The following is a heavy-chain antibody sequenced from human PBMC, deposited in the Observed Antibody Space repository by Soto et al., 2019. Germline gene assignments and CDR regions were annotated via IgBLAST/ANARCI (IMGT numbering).Heavy chain of an antibody. J-gene: IGHJ3*02. CDR1: GGTFSSYA. Sequence: SVKVSCKASGGTFSSYAISWVRQAPGQGLEWMGGIIPIFGTANYARKFQGRVTITADESTSTAYMELSSLRSEDTAVYYCARDPPLAYCGGDCYPGRGAFHIWGQGTMVTVSS. CDR2: IIPIFGTA. CDR3: ARDPPLAYCGGDCYPGRGAFHI. D-gene: IGHD2-21*02. V-gene: IGHV1-69*13.